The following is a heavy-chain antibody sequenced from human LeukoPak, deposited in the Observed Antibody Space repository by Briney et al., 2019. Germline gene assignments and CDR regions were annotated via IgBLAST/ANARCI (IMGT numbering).Heavy chain of an antibody. V-gene: IGHV3-49*04. J-gene: IGHJ4*02. CDR2: IRSITNGGTT. Sequence: GGSLRLSCRTSGFSFVDDSLSWVRQAPGKGLEWVGFIRSITNGGTTEYAASVKGRFIISRDDSKSIVYLQLNSLKTEDTAVYFCVRDPVGTTPIDSWGQGTLVTVSS. CDR1: GFSFVDDS. D-gene: IGHD1-26*01. CDR3: VRDPVGTTPIDS.